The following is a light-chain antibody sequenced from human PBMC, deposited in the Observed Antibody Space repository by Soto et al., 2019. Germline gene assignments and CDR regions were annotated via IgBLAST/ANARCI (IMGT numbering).Light chain of an antibody. CDR3: TSYAGSNIPVV. CDR1: SSDVGGYNF. J-gene: IGLJ2*01. CDR2: EAT. V-gene: IGLV2-8*01. Sequence: QSALTQPPSASGSPGQSVSISCTGTSSDVGGYNFVSWYQQHPGKAPKLMIYEATKRPSGVPDRFSGSKSGNTASLTVSGLQAEDEADYYCTSYAGSNIPVVFGGGTKLTVL.